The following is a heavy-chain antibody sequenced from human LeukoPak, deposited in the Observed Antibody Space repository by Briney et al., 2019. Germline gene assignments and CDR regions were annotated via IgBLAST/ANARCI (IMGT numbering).Heavy chain of an antibody. D-gene: IGHD4-17*01. CDR3: ARGDYGDYQANFDY. CDR2: IYYSGST. CDR1: GGSISSYY. Sequence: KTSETLSLTCTVSGGSISSYYWSWIRQPPGKGLEWIGYIYYSGSTNYNPPLKSRVTISVDTSKNQFSLKLSSVTAADTAVYYCARGDYGDYQANFDYWGQGTLVTVSS. J-gene: IGHJ4*02. V-gene: IGHV4-59*01.